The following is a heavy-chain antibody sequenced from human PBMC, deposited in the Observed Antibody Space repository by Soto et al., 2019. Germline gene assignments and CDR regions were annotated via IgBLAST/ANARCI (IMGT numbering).Heavy chain of an antibody. D-gene: IGHD2-2*02. Sequence: GESLKISCKGSGYSFTSYWISWLRQMPGKGLEWMGRIDPSDSYTNYSPSFQGHVTISADKSISTAYLQWSSLKASDTAMYYCALGYCSSNRCYTGGYYYYGMDVWGQGTTVTVPS. J-gene: IGHJ6*02. V-gene: IGHV5-10-1*01. CDR3: ALGYCSSNRCYTGGYYYYGMDV. CDR1: GYSFTSYW. CDR2: IDPSDSYT.